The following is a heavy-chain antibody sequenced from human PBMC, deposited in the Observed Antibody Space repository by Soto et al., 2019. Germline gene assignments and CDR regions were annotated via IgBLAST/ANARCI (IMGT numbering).Heavy chain of an antibody. CDR3: ARGGRPAYYYYYMDV. D-gene: IGHD6-6*01. J-gene: IGHJ6*03. CDR1: GDTFTTYG. Sequence: ASVKVSCKGSGDTFTTYGISWVRQAPGQGLEWMGWINANNGNTSYAQKFQGRVTMTRNTSISTAYMELSSLRSEDTAAYYCARGGRPAYYYYYMDVWGKGTTVTVSS. CDR2: INANNGNT. V-gene: IGHV1-8*02.